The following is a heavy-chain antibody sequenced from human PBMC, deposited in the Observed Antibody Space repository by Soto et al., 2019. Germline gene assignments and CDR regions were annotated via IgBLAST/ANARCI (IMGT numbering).Heavy chain of an antibody. V-gene: IGHV3-11*05. CDR1: GFTFSDYY. D-gene: IGHD6-13*01. CDR3: ARIIAAAGGRRYFDL. Sequence: QVQLVESGGGLVKPGGSLRLSCAASGFTFSDYYMSWIRQAPGKGLEWVSYIDSSSSYTNYAVPVKGRFTISRDNAKNSLYLQMNSLRAEDTAVYYCARIIAAAGGRRYFDLWGRGTLVTVSS. J-gene: IGHJ2*01. CDR2: IDSSSSYT.